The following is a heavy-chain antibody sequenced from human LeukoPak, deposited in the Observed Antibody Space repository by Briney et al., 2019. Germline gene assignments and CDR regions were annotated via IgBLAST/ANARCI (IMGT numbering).Heavy chain of an antibody. CDR2: IYYSGST. V-gene: IGHV4-31*03. J-gene: IGHJ6*02. Sequence: PSQTLSLTCTVSGGSISSGGYYWSWIRQHPGKGLEWIGYIYYSGSTYYNPSLKSRVTISVDTSKNQFSLKLSSVTAADTAVYYCARSNRDQYIAAMPSYYYGMDVWGQGTTVTVSS. CDR1: GGSISSGGYY. CDR3: ARSNRDQYIAAMPSYYYGMDV. D-gene: IGHD6-13*01.